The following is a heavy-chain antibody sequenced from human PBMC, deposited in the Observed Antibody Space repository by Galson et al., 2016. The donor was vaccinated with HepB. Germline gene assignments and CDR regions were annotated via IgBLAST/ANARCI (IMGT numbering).Heavy chain of an antibody. V-gene: IGHV3-30-3*01. CDR1: GFVLSSYD. J-gene: IGHJ5*02. CDR2: ISNDGNNK. D-gene: IGHD3-3*01. CDR3: AKEGHHDFWSGYYNWFAP. Sequence: SLRLSCAASGFVLSSYDFHWVRQAPGKGLKWVALISNDGNNKHYADSVKGRFTISRDNSKNSLYLQMNSLRPEDTAVYYCAKEGHHDFWSGYYNWFAPWGQGTLVTVSS.